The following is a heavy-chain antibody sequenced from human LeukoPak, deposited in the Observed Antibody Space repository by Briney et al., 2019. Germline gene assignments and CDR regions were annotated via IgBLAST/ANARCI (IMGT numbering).Heavy chain of an antibody. CDR2: INHSGST. CDR3: ARGVRYFDWLPFDNWFDP. V-gene: IGHV4-34*01. J-gene: IGHJ5*02. D-gene: IGHD3-9*01. Sequence: SETLSLTCAVYGGSFSGYYWSWIRQPPGKGLEWIGEINHSGSTNYNPSLKSRVTISVDTSKNQFSLKLSSVTAADTAVYYCARGVRYFDWLPFDNWFDPWGQGTLVTVSS. CDR1: GGSFSGYY.